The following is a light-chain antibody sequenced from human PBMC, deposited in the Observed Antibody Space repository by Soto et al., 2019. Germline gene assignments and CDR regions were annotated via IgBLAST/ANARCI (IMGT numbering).Light chain of an antibody. Sequence: DIQMTQSPSTLSASVGDRVTITCRASQSILSWLAWYQHKPGKAPKLLIYDASSLESGVPSRFSGSRSGTEFTLTISSLQPDAIATYDCQQYDTYWTFGQGTKVEI. J-gene: IGKJ1*01. V-gene: IGKV1-5*01. CDR1: QSILSW. CDR2: DAS. CDR3: QQYDTYWT.